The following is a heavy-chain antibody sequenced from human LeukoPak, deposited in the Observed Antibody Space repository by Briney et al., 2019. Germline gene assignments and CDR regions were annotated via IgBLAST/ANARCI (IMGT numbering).Heavy chain of an antibody. J-gene: IGHJ4*02. Sequence: SETLSLTCTVSGGSISIYYWSWIRQPPGKGLEWIGYIYNSGSTNYNPSLKSRVTISVDTSKNQFSLKLSSVTAADTAVYYCARSSDDYGDYVDYWGQGTLVTDSS. D-gene: IGHD4-17*01. CDR2: IYNSGST. CDR1: GGSISIYY. CDR3: ARSSDDYGDYVDY. V-gene: IGHV4-59*12.